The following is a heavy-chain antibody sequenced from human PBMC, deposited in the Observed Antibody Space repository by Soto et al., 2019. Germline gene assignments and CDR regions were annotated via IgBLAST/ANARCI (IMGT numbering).Heavy chain of an antibody. J-gene: IGHJ4*02. CDR2: ISGSGGST. D-gene: IGHD2-2*01. Sequence: PGGSLRLSCAASGFTFSSYAMSWVRQAPGKGLEWVSAISGSGGSTYYADSVKGRFTISRDNSKNTLYLQMNSLRAEDTAVYYSANRHGPQLPPDYWGQGTLVTVSS. V-gene: IGHV3-23*01. CDR1: GFTFSSYA. CDR3: ANRHGPQLPPDY.